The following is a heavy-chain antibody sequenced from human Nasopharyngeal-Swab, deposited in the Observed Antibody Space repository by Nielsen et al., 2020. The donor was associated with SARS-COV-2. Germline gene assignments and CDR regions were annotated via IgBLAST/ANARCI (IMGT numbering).Heavy chain of an antibody. CDR2: IYSSGST. J-gene: IGHJ5*02. Sequence: WIRQPPGKGLEWIGSIYSSGSTYYSPSLKSRVTMSVDKSKKQFSLKLNSVTAADTAVYYCARGQDVLVVGGISWFDPWGQGTLVTVSS. V-gene: IGHV4-39*07. CDR3: ARGQDVLVVGGISWFDP. D-gene: IGHD2-8*02.